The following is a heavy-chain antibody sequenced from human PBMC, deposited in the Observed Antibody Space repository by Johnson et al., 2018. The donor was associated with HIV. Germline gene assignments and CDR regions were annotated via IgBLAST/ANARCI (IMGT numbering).Heavy chain of an antibody. CDR3: ITIFGVVGKAYDAFDI. Sequence: VHLVESGGGLVQPGGSLKLSCVGSGFTFEDHGMSWVRQAPGKGLEWVAGINWNGGSTGYADSVKGRFTISRDDSKNTLYLQMNSLKTEDTAVGVCITIFGVVGKAYDAFDIWGQGTMVTVSS. J-gene: IGHJ3*02. CDR1: GFTFEDHG. V-gene: IGHV3-20*01. D-gene: IGHD3-3*01. CDR2: INWNGGST.